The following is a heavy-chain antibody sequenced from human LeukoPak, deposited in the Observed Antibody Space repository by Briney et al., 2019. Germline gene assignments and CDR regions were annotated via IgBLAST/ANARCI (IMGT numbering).Heavy chain of an antibody. Sequence: SETLSLTCTVSGGSISSSSYYWGWIRQPPGKGLEWIGSIYYSGSTYYNPSLKSRVTMSVDTSKNQFSLKLSSVTAADTAVYYCARDLYYYGSGSSNWFDPWGQGTLVTVSS. J-gene: IGHJ5*02. V-gene: IGHV4-39*07. CDR1: GGSISSSSYY. CDR2: IYYSGST. D-gene: IGHD3-10*01. CDR3: ARDLYYYGSGSSNWFDP.